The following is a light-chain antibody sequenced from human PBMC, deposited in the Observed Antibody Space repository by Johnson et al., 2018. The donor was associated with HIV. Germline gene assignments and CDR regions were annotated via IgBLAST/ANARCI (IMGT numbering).Light chain of an antibody. V-gene: IGLV1-51*02. CDR2: EST. Sequence: QSVLTQPPSVSAAPGQKVTISCSGSNSNIGNNYVSWYQQLPGTAPKLLIYESTNRPSGIPDRFSGSKSGTSATLCITGLQTGDEADYYCGTWDSSLSAYVFGTGTKVTVL. CDR3: GTWDSSLSAYV. CDR1: NSNIGNNY. J-gene: IGLJ1*01.